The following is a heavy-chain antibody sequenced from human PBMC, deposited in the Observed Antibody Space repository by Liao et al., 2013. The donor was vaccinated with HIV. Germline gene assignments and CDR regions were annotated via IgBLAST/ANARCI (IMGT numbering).Heavy chain of an antibody. D-gene: IGHD1-26*01. CDR2: IYSSGNT. CDR1: GGSISGYY. Sequence: QVQLQESGPGVVKPSETLSLTCTVSGGSISGYYWTWIRQPAGKGLEWIGRIYSSGNTNFNPSLKSRVTMSVDTSKNQFSLKLTSMTAADTAVYYCATGSWELLHWGQGTLVIVSS. CDR3: ATGSWELLH. V-gene: IGHV4-4*07. J-gene: IGHJ4*02.